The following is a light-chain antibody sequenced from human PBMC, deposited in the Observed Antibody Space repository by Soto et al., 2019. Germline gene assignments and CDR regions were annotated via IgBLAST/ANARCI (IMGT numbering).Light chain of an antibody. CDR1: SRDVGGYKY. CDR2: DVS. V-gene: IGLV2-14*03. CDR3: SSDTKSNIVR. Sequence: QSALTQPASVSGSPGQSITISCTGTSRDVGGYKYVSWYQQYPGKAPKLLIYDVSNRPSGVSDRFSGSKSGNTASLTISGLQAEDDADYYCSSDTKSNIVRFGGGTTLTVL. J-gene: IGLJ2*01.